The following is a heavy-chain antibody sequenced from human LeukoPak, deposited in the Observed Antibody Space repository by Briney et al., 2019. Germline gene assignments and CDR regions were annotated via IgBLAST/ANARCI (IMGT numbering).Heavy chain of an antibody. CDR1: GFTFSSYA. V-gene: IGHV3-23*01. J-gene: IGHJ4*02. Sequence: PGGSLRLSCAASGFTFSSYAMSWVRQAPGKGLEWVSAISGSGGSTYYADSVKGRFTISRDNSKNTLYLQMNSLRAEDTAVYYCAKDLHSSSWYKSRYFDYWGQGTLVTVSS. CDR2: ISGSGGST. D-gene: IGHD6-13*01. CDR3: AKDLHSSSWYKSRYFDY.